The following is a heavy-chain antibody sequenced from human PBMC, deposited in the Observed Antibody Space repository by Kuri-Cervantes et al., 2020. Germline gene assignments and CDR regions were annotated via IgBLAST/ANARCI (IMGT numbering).Heavy chain of an antibody. J-gene: IGHJ5*02. CDR2: IIPIFGTA. CDR3: ARGEAGVVITRGRFDP. CDR1: GSTFSSYA. V-gene: IGHV1-69*06. D-gene: IGHD3-22*01. Sequence: SVKVSCKASGSTFSSYAISWVRQAPGQGLEWMGGIIPIFGTANYAQKFQGRVTITADKSTSTAYMELSSLRSEDTAVYYCARGEAGVVITRGRFDPWGQGTLVTVSS.